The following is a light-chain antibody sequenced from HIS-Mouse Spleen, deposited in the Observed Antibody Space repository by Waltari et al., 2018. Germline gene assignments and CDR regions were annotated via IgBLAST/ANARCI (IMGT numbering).Light chain of an antibody. J-gene: IGLJ2*01. V-gene: IGLV2-23*01. Sequence: QSALTQPASVSGSPGQSITISCTGTRRHVGSYTLVSWYQQHPGKAPKLMIYEGSKRPSGVSNRFSGSKSGNTASLTISGLQAEDEADYYCCSYAGSSTSVVFGGGTKLTVL. CDR1: RRHVGSYTL. CDR2: EGS. CDR3: CSYAGSSTSVV.